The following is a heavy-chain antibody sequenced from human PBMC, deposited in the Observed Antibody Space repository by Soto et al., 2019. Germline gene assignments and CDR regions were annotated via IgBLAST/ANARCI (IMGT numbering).Heavy chain of an antibody. CDR1: GGSVSSGSYY. D-gene: IGHD1-1*01. J-gene: IGHJ3*02. CDR2: IYYSGST. V-gene: IGHV4-61*01. Sequence: SETLSLTCTVSGGSVSSGSYYWSWIRQPPGKGLEWIGYIYYSGSTNYNPSLKSRVTISVDTSKNQFSLKLSSVTAADTAVYYCASNWNSDAFDIWGQGTMVTVSS. CDR3: ASNWNSDAFDI.